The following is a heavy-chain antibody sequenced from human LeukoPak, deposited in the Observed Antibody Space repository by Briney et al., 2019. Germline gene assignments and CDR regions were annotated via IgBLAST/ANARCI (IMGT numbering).Heavy chain of an antibody. CDR1: GGSISSYY. CDR2: IYYSGST. D-gene: IGHD3-10*01. CDR3: ARDLFLCYGSADWGMDV. Sequence: SETLSLTCTVSGGSISSYYWSWIRQPPGKGLEWIGYIYYSGSTNYNPSLKSRVTISVDTSKNQFSLKLSSVTAADTAVYYCARDLFLCYGSADWGMDVWGKGTTVTVSS. V-gene: IGHV4-59*01. J-gene: IGHJ6*04.